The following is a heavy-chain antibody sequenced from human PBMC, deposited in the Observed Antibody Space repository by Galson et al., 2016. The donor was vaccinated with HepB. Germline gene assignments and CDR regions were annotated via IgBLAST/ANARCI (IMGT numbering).Heavy chain of an antibody. Sequence: TLSLTCTVPGGPISSGSYYWSWIRQPAGKGLEWNGRIYTSRRTNYNPSLKSRVTRSVDTSKNQFSLKLSSVTAADTAVYYCAREGSSWYSDSWGQGTLVTVSS. D-gene: IGHD6-13*01. CDR3: AREGSSWYSDS. CDR2: IYTSRRT. V-gene: IGHV4-61*02. J-gene: IGHJ4*02. CDR1: GGPISSGSYY.